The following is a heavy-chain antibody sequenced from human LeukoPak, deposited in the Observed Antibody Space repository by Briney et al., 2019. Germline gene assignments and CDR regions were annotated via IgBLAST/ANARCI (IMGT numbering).Heavy chain of an antibody. D-gene: IGHD3-10*01. CDR1: GDSIASSPYY. V-gene: IGHV4-39*01. Sequence: PSETLSLTCTVSGDSIASSPYYWGWIRQPPEKGREWIASVYYSGTTFYNPSLKSRVTMSVDTSNNQFSLKLRSVTAADTALYFCARRGMVRGAMVDNWGQGTLVTVSS. J-gene: IGHJ4*02. CDR3: ARRGMVRGAMVDN. CDR2: VYYSGTT.